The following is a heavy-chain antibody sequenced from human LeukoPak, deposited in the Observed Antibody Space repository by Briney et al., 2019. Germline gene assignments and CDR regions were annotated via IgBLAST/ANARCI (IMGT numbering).Heavy chain of an antibody. CDR1: RFTLSTYW. CDR2: IKQDGSQE. Sequence: QPGGSLRLSCAASRFTLSTYWMCWVRQAPGKGLEWVAHIKQDGSQEYYVDSVKGRFTISRDSAKNSLYLQMNSLRAEDTAVYYCARGVPYDSWSGPHYSDYWGQGTLVTVSS. J-gene: IGHJ4*02. CDR3: ARGVPYDSWSGPHYSDY. D-gene: IGHD3-3*01. V-gene: IGHV3-7*01.